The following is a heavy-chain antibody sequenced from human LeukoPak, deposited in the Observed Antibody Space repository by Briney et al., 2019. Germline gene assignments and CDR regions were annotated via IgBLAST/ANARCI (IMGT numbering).Heavy chain of an antibody. CDR1: GGTFSSYA. CDR2: IIPIFGTA. CDR3: ARIGHNYYDSSGYSQGY. V-gene: IGHV1-69*13. D-gene: IGHD3-22*01. Sequence: ASVKGSCKASGGTFSSYAISWVRQAPGQGLEWMGGIIPIFGTANYAQKFQGRVTITADESTSTAYMELSSLRSEDTAVYYCARIGHNYYDSSGYSQGYWGQGTLVTVSS. J-gene: IGHJ4*02.